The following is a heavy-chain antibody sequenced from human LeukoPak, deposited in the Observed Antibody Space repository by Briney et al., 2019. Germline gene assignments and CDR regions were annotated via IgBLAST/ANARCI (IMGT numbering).Heavy chain of an antibody. CDR1: GGSISSYY. J-gene: IGHJ6*03. Sequence: TASETLSLTCTVSGGSISSYYWSWIRQPAGKGLEWIGRIYTSGSTNYNPSLKSRVTMSVDTSKNQFSLKLSSVTAADTAVYYCARVYDFWSGYYPHYYYYYMDVWGKGTTVTVSS. D-gene: IGHD3-3*01. CDR2: IYTSGST. CDR3: ARVYDFWSGYYPHYYYYYMDV. V-gene: IGHV4-4*07.